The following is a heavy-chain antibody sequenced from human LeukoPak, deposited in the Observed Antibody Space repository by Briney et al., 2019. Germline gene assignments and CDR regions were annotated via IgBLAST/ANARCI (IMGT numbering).Heavy chain of an antibody. CDR2: IYYSKNT. Sequence: SETLSLTCTVSGGSISSSSVFWGWIRQPPGKGLEWIGSIYYSKNTYYNPSLKSRVTISADTSKNQFSLTLGSVSATDTAVYYCVSPRGFSYGYFDYWGQGTLVTVSS. V-gene: IGHV4-39*01. CDR1: GGSISSSSVF. D-gene: IGHD5-18*01. J-gene: IGHJ4*02. CDR3: VSPRGFSYGYFDY.